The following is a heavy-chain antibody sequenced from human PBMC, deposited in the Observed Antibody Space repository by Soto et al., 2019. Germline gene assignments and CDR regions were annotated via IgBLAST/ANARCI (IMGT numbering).Heavy chain of an antibody. D-gene: IGHD3-22*01. CDR1: GYTFTSYG. CDR2: INAGNGNT. Sequence: SVKVSCKASGYTFTSYGIHWVRQAPGQRLEWTGWINAGNGNTKDSGKFQGRVNITRDTSASTAYLELSSLRSEDTAVYYCARDPNDSSAYYHHYYYGMDVWGQGTTVTVSS. CDR3: ARDPNDSSAYYHHYYYGMDV. J-gene: IGHJ6*02. V-gene: IGHV1-3*01.